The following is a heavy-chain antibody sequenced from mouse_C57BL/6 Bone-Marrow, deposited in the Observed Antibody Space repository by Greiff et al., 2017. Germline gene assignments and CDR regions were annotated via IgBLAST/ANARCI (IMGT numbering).Heavy chain of an antibody. CDR3: AIEGRYGSNAMDY. CDR2: LHPSDSDT. Sequence: VKLQQPGAELVKPGASVKVSCKASGYTFTSYWMNWVKQRPGQGLEWIGRLHPSDSDTNYNQKFKGKATLTVEKSSSTAYMQLSSLTSEDSAVYYCAIEGRYGSNAMDYWCQGTSVTVSS. J-gene: IGHJ4*01. D-gene: IGHD1-1*01. CDR1: GYTFTSYW. V-gene: IGHV1-74*01.